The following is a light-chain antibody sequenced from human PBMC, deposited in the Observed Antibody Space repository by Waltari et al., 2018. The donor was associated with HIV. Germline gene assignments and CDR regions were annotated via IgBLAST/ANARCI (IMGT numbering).Light chain of an antibody. Sequence: DIVMTQSPDSLAVSLGERATINCKSSQSVLSNSNNKNYLAWYQQKSGQSPKLLIYWASTRESGVPDRFSGSGSGTDFSLSISSLQAEDVAVYYCQQYYSTPLTFGGGTKVEI. CDR3: QQYYSTPLT. CDR2: WAS. CDR1: QSVLSNSNNKNY. V-gene: IGKV4-1*01. J-gene: IGKJ4*01.